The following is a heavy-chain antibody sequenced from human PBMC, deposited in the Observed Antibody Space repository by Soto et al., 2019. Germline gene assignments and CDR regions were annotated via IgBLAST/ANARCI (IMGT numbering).Heavy chain of an antibody. CDR2: IYSGGTT. Sequence: HPGGSLRLSCEASGFTFSDLAVHWVRQAPGKGLEWVSIIYSGGTTYYADSVKGRFTISRDNSKNTLYLQMNSLRVEDTAVYYCLTAPVVWTYWGQGTLVTVSS. CDR1: GFTFSDLA. CDR3: LTAPVVWTY. D-gene: IGHD1-1*01. J-gene: IGHJ4*02. V-gene: IGHV3-53*01.